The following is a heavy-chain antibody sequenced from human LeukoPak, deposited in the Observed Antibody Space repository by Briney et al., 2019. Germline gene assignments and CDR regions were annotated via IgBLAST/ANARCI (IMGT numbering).Heavy chain of an antibody. CDR3: AGGDRSGWYFDY. D-gene: IGHD6-19*01. Sequence: GGSLRLSCAASGFTFDDHGMSWVRQAPGKGLEWVSGINWNGGSIGYADSVKGRFRISRDNAKSSLYLQMNSLRAEDTALYYGAGGDRSGWYFDYWGQGTLVTVSS. J-gene: IGHJ4*02. V-gene: IGHV3-20*04. CDR2: INWNGGSI. CDR1: GFTFDDHG.